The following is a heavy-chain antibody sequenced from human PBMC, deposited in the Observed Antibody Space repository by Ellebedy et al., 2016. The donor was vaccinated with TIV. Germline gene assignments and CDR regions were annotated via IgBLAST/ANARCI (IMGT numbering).Heavy chain of an antibody. CDR1: GFTFSSYS. J-gene: IGHJ4*02. CDR3: ARPARDFWSGYSYYFDY. Sequence: GGSLRLSXAASGFTFSSYSMNWVRQAPGKGLEWVSYISSSSSTIYYADSVKGRFTISRDNAKNSLYLQMNSLRDEDTAVYYCARPARDFWSGYSYYFDYWGQGTLVTVSS. V-gene: IGHV3-48*02. CDR2: ISSSSSTI. D-gene: IGHD3-3*01.